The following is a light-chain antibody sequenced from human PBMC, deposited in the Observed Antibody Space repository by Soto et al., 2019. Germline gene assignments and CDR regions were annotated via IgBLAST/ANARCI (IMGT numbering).Light chain of an antibody. CDR1: QSVSSSY. Sequence: EIVLTQSPGTLSLSPGERATLSCSASQSVSSSYLAWYQQKPGQAPRLLIYGASSRATGIPDRFSGSGSGTDFTLTISRLEPEDFAVYYCQQYGSLPPTFGQGTKVEIK. J-gene: IGKJ1*01. V-gene: IGKV3-20*01. CDR2: GAS. CDR3: QQYGSLPPT.